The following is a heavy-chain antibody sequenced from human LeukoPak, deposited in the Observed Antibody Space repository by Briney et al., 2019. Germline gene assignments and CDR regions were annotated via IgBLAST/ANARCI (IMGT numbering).Heavy chain of an antibody. CDR3: ARGHKATSFDY. CDR1: GGSFSGYY. CDR2: INHSGST. D-gene: IGHD5-18*01. J-gene: IGHJ4*02. Sequence: SETLSLTCAVYGGSFSGYYWSWIRQPPGKGLEWIGEINHSGSTNYNPSLKSRVTISVDTSKNQFSLKLSSVTAADTAVYYYARGHKATSFDYWGQGTLVTVSS. V-gene: IGHV4-34*01.